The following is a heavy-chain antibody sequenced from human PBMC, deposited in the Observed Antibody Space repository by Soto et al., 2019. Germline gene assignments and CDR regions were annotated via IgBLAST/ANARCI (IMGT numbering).Heavy chain of an antibody. D-gene: IGHD3-3*01. Sequence: QVQLQESGPGLVKPSGTLSLTCAVSGGSIRSSNWWSWVRQPPGKGLEWIGEIYHSGSTNYNPSLKSRVTISVDKSKNQYSLKLSSVTAADTAVYYCARLSTYYDFWSGYYVRGGYYGMDVWGQGTTVTVSS. CDR2: IYHSGST. V-gene: IGHV4-4*02. J-gene: IGHJ6*02. CDR3: ARLSTYYDFWSGYYVRGGYYGMDV. CDR1: GGSIRSSNW.